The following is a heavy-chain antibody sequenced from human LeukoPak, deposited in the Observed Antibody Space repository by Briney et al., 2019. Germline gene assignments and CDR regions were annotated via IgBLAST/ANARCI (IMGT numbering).Heavy chain of an antibody. J-gene: IGHJ4*02. V-gene: IGHV3-30*18. Sequence: PGRSLRLSCAASGFTFSSYGMHWVRQAPGKGLEWVAVISYDGSNKYYADSVKGRFTISRDNSKNTLYLQMNSLRAEDTAVYYCAKDSSSGWYWSFDYWGQGTLVTVSS. CDR1: GFTFSSYG. CDR3: AKDSSSGWYWSFDY. CDR2: ISYDGSNK. D-gene: IGHD6-19*01.